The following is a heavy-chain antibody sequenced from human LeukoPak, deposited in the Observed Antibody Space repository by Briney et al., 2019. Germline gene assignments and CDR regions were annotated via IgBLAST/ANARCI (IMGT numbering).Heavy chain of an antibody. CDR1: GYTFTGYY. D-gene: IGHD2-15*01. CDR3: ARETGVVAANWFDP. CDR2: INPNSGGT. V-gene: IGHV1-2*02. J-gene: IGHJ5*02. Sequence: ASVKVSCKASGYTFTGYYMHWVRQAPGQGLEWMGWINPNSGGTNYAQKFQGRVTMTRDTSISTAYMELSRLRSDDTAVYYCARETGVVAANWFDPWGQGTLVTVSS.